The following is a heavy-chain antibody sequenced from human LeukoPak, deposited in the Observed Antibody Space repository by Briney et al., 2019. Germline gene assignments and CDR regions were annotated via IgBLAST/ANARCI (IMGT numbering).Heavy chain of an antibody. Sequence: SSETLSLTRTVSGGSISSGGYYWSWIRQHPGKGLEWIGYIYYSGSTYYNPSLKSRVTISVDTSKNQFSLKLSSVTAADTAVYYCARAYDSSSDSAFDIWGQGTMVTVSS. CDR3: ARAYDSSSDSAFDI. CDR1: GGSISSGGYY. CDR2: IYYSGST. J-gene: IGHJ3*02. V-gene: IGHV4-31*03. D-gene: IGHD3-22*01.